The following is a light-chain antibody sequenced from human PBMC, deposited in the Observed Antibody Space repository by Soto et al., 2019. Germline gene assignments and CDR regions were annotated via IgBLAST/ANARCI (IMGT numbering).Light chain of an antibody. CDR2: SGN. J-gene: IGLJ2*01. CDR1: SSNVGSYT. Sequence: QPVLTQPPSASGTPGQRVTISCSGSSSNVGSYTVYWYQQLPGTAPKDLIYSGNRRPSGVPARFSGSKSGTSASLAISGLQSEDEADYYCAAWDDSLNGVVFGGGTKVTVL. V-gene: IGLV1-44*01. CDR3: AAWDDSLNGVV.